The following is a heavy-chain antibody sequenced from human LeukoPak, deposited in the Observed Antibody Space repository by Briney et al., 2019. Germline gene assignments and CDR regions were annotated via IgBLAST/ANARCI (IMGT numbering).Heavy chain of an antibody. CDR1: GYTFTSYA. V-gene: IGHV7-4-1*02. CDR2: INTNTGNP. CDR3: ARDYYGSGSSESLDAFDI. J-gene: IGHJ3*02. D-gene: IGHD3-10*01. Sequence: ASVKVSCKASGYTFTSYAMNWVRQAPGQGLEWMGWINTNTGNPTYAQGFTGRFVFSLDTSVSTAYLQISSLKAKDTAVYYYARDYYGSGSSESLDAFDIWGQGTMVTVSS.